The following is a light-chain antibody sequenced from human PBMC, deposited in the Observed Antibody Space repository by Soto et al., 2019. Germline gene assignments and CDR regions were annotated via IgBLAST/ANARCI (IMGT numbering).Light chain of an antibody. CDR3: QQYNNWWT. J-gene: IGKJ1*01. Sequence: EIVMTQSPATLSVSPGERATLSCRASQSVSSNLAWYQQKPGQAPRLLIYGASTRATGIPARFSGSGSGTEFTLTISSLQSEDFAVYYCQQYNNWWTLGQGTKVDI. CDR2: GAS. V-gene: IGKV3-15*01. CDR1: QSVSSN.